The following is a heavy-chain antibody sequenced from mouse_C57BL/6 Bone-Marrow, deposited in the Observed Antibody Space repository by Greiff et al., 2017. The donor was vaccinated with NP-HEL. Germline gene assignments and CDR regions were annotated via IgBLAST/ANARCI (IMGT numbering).Heavy chain of an antibody. D-gene: IGHD1-1*01. J-gene: IGHJ2*01. CDR3: ERAYYWSGSVDY. Sequence: QVQLQQPGAELVKPGASVKLSCKASGYTFTNYWMHWVKQRPGRGLEWIGRIDPYSGGTKYNEKFKSQASLTVDKPSSTAYMQLSSLTSEASAVFYCERAYYWSGSVDYWGQGTTLTVSS. CDR2: IDPYSGGT. V-gene: IGHV1-72*01. CDR1: GYTFTNYW.